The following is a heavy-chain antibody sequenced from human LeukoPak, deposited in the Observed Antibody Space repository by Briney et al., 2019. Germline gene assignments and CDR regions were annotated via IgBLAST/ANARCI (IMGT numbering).Heavy chain of an antibody. CDR1: GFTFSSDE. CDR2: ISTTGTTI. Sequence: GGSLRLSCTASGFTFSSDEMNWVRQAPGKGLEWVAYISTTGTTIYYADSVKGRFTISRDNAKNSLYLQMNRLRADDTAVYYCARDQVSVAGTGIDYWGQGTLVTVSS. V-gene: IGHV3-48*03. CDR3: ARDQVSVAGTGIDY. J-gene: IGHJ4*02. D-gene: IGHD6-13*01.